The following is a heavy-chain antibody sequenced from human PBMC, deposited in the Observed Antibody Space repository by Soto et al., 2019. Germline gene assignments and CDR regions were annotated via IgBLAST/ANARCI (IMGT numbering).Heavy chain of an antibody. CDR1: GFTFSSYA. J-gene: IGHJ4*02. CDR2: ISGSGGST. D-gene: IGHD3-16*02. CDR3: AKDGPIMITFGGGIGEFDY. Sequence: EVQLLESGGGLVQPGGSLRLSCAASGFTFSSYAMSWVRQAPGKGLEWVSAISGSGGSTYYADSVKGRFTISRDNSKNTLYLRMNSLRAEDTAVYYCAKDGPIMITFGGGIGEFDYWGQGTLVTVSS. V-gene: IGHV3-23*01.